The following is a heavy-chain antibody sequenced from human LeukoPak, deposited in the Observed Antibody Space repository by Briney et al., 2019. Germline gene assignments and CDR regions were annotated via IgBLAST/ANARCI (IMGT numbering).Heavy chain of an antibody. CDR3: GILEYQLLYGRGPWFDP. Sequence: SQTLSLTCTVSGGSISSGDYYWSWIRQPPGKGLEWIGYIYYSGSTYYNPSLKSRVTISVDTSKNQFSLKLSSVTAADTAVYYCGILEYQLLYGRGPWFDPWGQGTLVTVSS. CDR1: GGSISSGDYY. J-gene: IGHJ5*02. V-gene: IGHV4-30-4*01. D-gene: IGHD2-2*02. CDR2: IYYSGST.